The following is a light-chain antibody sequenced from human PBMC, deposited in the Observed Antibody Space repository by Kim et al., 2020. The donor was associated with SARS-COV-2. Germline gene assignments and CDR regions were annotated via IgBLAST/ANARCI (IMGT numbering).Light chain of an antibody. CDR2: EVP. CDR1: SSDVGASKY. V-gene: IGLV2-11*01. CDR3: CSYAGLYTLL. Sequence: QSVTISCTETSSDVGASKYVSWYNQHPGKAPKLMIYEVPQRPSGVPDRISGSKSGNTASLTISGLQPDDEADYSCCSYAGLYTLLFGGGTQLTVL. J-gene: IGLJ2*01.